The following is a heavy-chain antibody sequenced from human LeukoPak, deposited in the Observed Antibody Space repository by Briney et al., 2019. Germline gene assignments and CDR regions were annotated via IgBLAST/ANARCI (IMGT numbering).Heavy chain of an antibody. CDR2: IIPIFGTA. J-gene: IGHJ6*04. CDR3: ARADCSSTSCYLNPPYYYYGMDV. CDR1: GSTFNSYA. Sequence: ASVKVSCKASGSTFNSYAISWVRQAPGQGLEWMGGIIPIFGTANYAQKFQGRVTITADESTSTAYMELSSLRSEDTAVYYCARADCSSTSCYLNPPYYYYGMDVWGKGTTVTVSS. V-gene: IGHV1-69*01. D-gene: IGHD2-2*01.